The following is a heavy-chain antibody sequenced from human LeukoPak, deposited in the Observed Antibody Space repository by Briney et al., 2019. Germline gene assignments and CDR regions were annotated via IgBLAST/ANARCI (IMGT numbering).Heavy chain of an antibody. J-gene: IGHJ3*02. CDR3: ARQGIDAFDI. CDR1: SGSISNSY. Sequence: SETLSLTCTVSSGSISNSYWTWIRQPPGKGLEWIAYIYYTGTRNYNPSLKSRVTISVDTSKNQISLRLSSVTAADTAVYYCARQGIDAFDIWGQGTLVTVSS. V-gene: IGHV4-59*08. CDR2: IYYTGTR.